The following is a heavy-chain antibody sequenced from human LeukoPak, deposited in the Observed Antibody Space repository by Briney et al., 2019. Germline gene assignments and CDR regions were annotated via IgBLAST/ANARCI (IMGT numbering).Heavy chain of an antibody. D-gene: IGHD3-22*01. J-gene: IGHJ4*02. CDR1: GGSFSGYY. CDR2: INHSGST. V-gene: IGHV4-34*01. Sequence: SETLSLTCAVYGGSFSGYYWSWIRQPPGKGLEWIGEINHSGSTNCNPSLKSRVTISVDTSKNQFSLKLSSVTAADTAVYYCARRSYDSSGYYVWGQGTLVTVSS. CDR3: ARRSYDSSGYYV.